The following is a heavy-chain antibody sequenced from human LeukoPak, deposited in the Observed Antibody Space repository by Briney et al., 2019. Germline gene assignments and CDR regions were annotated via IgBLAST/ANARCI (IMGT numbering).Heavy chain of an antibody. J-gene: IGHJ4*02. Sequence: GESLKISCKGSGYSFTSYWIGWVRQMPGKGLEWMGIIYPGDSDTRYSPSFQGQVTISADKSISTAYLQWSSLKASDTATYYCARHQYCSGGSCYSDYWGQGTLVTVSS. CDR2: IYPGDSDT. CDR3: ARHQYCSGGSCYSDY. V-gene: IGHV5-51*01. CDR1: GYSFTSYW. D-gene: IGHD2-15*01.